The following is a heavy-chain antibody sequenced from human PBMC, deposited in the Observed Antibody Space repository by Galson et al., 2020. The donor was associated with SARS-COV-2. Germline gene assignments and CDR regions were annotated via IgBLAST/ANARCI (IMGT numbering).Heavy chain of an antibody. V-gene: IGHV1-18*04. CDR3: ARLHYYGSGSYYNEAPGDY. D-gene: IGHD3-10*01. CDR1: GYTFTSYG. CDR2: ISAYNGNT. Sequence: ASVKVSCKASGYTFTSYGISWVRQAPGQGLEWMGWISAYNGNTNYAQKLQGRVTMTTDTSTSTAYMELRSLRSDDTAVYYCARLHYYGSGSYYNEAPGDYWGQGTLVTVSS. J-gene: IGHJ4*02.